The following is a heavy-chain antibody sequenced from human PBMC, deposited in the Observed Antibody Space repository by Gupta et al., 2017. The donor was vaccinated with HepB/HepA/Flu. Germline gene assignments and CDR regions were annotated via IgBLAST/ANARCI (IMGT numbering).Heavy chain of an antibody. J-gene: IGHJ3*02. Sequence: EEQLVESGGGLVQPGGSLRLSCAASGFTFSSYWMTWVRQAPGKGLGWVANIDADGAGQYYVESLKGRFTIFRDNARNSLFLQMNSLRAEDTAIYYCAKSGVPAGFDIWGQGTMVTVSP. CDR1: GFTFSSYW. CDR2: IDADGAGQ. V-gene: IGHV3-7*01. D-gene: IGHD2-2*01. CDR3: AKSGVPAGFDI.